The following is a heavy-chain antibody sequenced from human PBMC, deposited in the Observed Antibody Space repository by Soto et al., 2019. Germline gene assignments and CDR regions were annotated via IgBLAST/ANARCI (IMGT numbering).Heavy chain of an antibody. D-gene: IGHD5-12*01. J-gene: IGHJ4*02. CDR2: IYYSGII. V-gene: IGHV4-59*08. Sequence: QVQLQESGPGLVKPSETLSLTCTVSGGSISSYYWSWIRQPPGKGLEWIGYIYYSGIINYNPSLKSRVPISLDTAKNQFSLKLSSVTAADTAVYYCARRGYIGFDDYWCQGTLVTGSS. CDR3: ARRGYIGFDDY. CDR1: GGSISSYY.